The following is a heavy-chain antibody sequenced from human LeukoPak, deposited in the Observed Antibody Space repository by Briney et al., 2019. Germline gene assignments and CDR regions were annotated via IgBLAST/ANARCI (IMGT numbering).Heavy chain of an antibody. CDR3: ATDVDIVAAY. CDR1: GFTVSSNY. J-gene: IGHJ4*02. D-gene: IGHD5-12*01. V-gene: IGHV3-21*01. Sequence: GGSLRLSCAASGFTVSSNYMSWVRQAPGKGLEWVSSISSSSSYIYYADSVKGRFTISRDNAKNSLYLQMNSLRAEDTAVYYCATDVDIVAAYWGQGTLVTVSS. CDR2: ISSSSSYI.